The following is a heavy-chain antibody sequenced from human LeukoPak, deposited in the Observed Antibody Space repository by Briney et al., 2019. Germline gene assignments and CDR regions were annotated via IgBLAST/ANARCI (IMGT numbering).Heavy chain of an antibody. CDR3: ARRVVVVTAIGYFDY. D-gene: IGHD2-21*02. CDR1: GGSISSSSYS. Sequence: SETLSLTCTVSGGSISSSSYSWGWIRQPPGKGLEWIGSIYYSGSTYYNPSLKSRVTISVDTSKNQFSLKLSSVTAADTAVYYCARRVVVVTAIGYFDYWGQGTLVTVSS. CDR2: IYYSGST. J-gene: IGHJ4*02. V-gene: IGHV4-39*01.